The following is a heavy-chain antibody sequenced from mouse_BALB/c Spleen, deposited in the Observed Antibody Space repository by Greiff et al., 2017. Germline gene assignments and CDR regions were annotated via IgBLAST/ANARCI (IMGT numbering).Heavy chain of an antibody. D-gene: IGHD2-4*01. V-gene: IGHV5-6-5*01. J-gene: IGHJ2*01. CDR1: GFTFSSYA. CDR2: ISSGGST. Sequence: EVKLQESGGGLVKPGGSLKLSCAASGFTFSSYAMSWVRQTPEKRLEWVASISSGGSTYYPDSVKGRFTISRDNARNILYLQMSSLRSEDTAMYYCARGRYDYDAYYFDYWGQGTTLTVSS. CDR3: ARGRYDYDAYYFDY.